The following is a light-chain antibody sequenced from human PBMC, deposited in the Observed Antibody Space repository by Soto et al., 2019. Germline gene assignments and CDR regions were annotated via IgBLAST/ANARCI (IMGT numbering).Light chain of an antibody. V-gene: IGKV3-15*01. CDR2: GAS. Sequence: EIVMTQSPATLSVSPGERATLSCRASQSVSSNLAWYQQKPGQAPRLLIYGASTRATGIPARFSGSGSGTESTLTNSSLQSEDFAVYYCQQYNNWWTFGQGTKVEIK. CDR1: QSVSSN. J-gene: IGKJ1*01. CDR3: QQYNNWWT.